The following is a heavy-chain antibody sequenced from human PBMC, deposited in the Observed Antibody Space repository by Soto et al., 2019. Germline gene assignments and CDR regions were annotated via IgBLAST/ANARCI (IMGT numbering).Heavy chain of an antibody. V-gene: IGHV3-23*01. Sequence: GGSLRLSCAASGFTFNIYAMTWVRQAPGKGLEWVSTTGATGRTTYYSDSVKGRFTVSRDNSKNTLDLQMSNLRAEDTAVYYCATVHNTSRSFDYWGQGTLVTVSS. D-gene: IGHD1-20*01. CDR1: GFTFNIYA. CDR3: ATVHNTSRSFDY. J-gene: IGHJ4*02. CDR2: TGATGRTT.